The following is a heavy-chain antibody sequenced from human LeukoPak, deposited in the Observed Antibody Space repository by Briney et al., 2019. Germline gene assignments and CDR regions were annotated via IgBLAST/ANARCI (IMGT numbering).Heavy chain of an antibody. J-gene: IGHJ4*02. Sequence: SETLPLTCTVSGGSISSSSYYWGWIRQPPGKGLEWIVSIYYSGTTCYNPSLKSRVTISVDTSTNQFSLKLSSVTAADTAMYYCARRVDYGSGSYYQIDYWGQGTLVTVSS. CDR1: GGSISSSSYY. D-gene: IGHD3-10*01. V-gene: IGHV4-39*01. CDR3: ARRVDYGSGSYYQIDY. CDR2: IYYSGTT.